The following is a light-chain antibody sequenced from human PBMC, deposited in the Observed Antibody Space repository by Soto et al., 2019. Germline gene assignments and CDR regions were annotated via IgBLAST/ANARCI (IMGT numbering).Light chain of an antibody. V-gene: IGKV3-15*01. CDR2: GAS. CDR1: QSVSTN. CDR3: QQYNNWPPFT. J-gene: IGKJ3*01. Sequence: EVVLTQSPATLSLSPGDRATLSCRASQSVSTNLAWYQQKPGQAPRLLIYGASTRATRIPARFSGSGSGTEFTLTISSLQSEDFAVYYCQQYNNWPPFTFGPGTKVDIK.